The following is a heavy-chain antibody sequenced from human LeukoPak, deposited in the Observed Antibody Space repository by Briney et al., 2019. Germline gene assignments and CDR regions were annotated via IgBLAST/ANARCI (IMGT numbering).Heavy chain of an antibody. CDR1: GYTFTGYY. Sequence: ASVKISCKASGYTFTGYYMHWVRQAPGQGLEWMGWINPNSGGTNYAQKFQGRVTMTRDTSISTAYMELSRLRSDDTAVYYCARVLGFLESPDAFDIWGQGTMVTVSS. D-gene: IGHD3-3*01. CDR3: ARVLGFLESPDAFDI. J-gene: IGHJ3*02. V-gene: IGHV1-2*02. CDR2: INPNSGGT.